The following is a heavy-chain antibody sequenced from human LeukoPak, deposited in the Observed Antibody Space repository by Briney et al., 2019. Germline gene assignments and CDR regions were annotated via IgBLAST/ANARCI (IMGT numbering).Heavy chain of an antibody. Sequence: PGRSLRLSCAASGFTFSSYAMHWVRQAPGKGLEWVAVISYDGSNKYYADSVKGRFTISRDNSKNTLYLQMNSLRAEDTAVYYCARARSIDYWGREPWSPSPQ. CDR2: ISYDGSNK. CDR3: ARARSIDY. CDR1: GFTFSSYA. D-gene: IGHD1-14*01. J-gene: IGHJ4*02. V-gene: IGHV3-30-3*01.